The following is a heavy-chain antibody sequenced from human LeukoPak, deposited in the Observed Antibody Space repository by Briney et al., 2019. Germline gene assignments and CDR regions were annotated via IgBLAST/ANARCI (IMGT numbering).Heavy chain of an antibody. CDR1: GGSISSYY. CDR2: LSKSGNT. V-gene: IGHV4-59*01. D-gene: IGHD3-22*01. Sequence: PSETLSLTCTVSGGSISSYYWSWIRLPPGKGLEWIGYLSKSGNTNYSPSLKSRVTIFGDTSKNQFSLRLSSVIAADTAVYYCARYYDSTGSFDYWGQGTLVTVSS. CDR3: ARYYDSTGSFDY. J-gene: IGHJ4*02.